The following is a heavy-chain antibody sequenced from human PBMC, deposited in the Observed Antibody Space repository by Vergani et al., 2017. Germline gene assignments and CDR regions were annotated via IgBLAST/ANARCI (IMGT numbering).Heavy chain of an antibody. CDR2: ISGSGGST. CDR1: GFTFNHYA. D-gene: IGHD5-12*01. J-gene: IGHJ6*02. CDR3: AKANPRNSGYDYLYYYHAMDD. Sequence: EVQLLESGGDLVQPGGSLRLSCAASGFTFNHYAMNWVRQAPGKGLEWVSGISGSGGSTYSAGSVKSRFTISRDSSKNTLYLQMNSLSAGDTAVYYCAKANPRNSGYDYLYYYHAMDDWGQGTTVTVSS. V-gene: IGHV3-23*01.